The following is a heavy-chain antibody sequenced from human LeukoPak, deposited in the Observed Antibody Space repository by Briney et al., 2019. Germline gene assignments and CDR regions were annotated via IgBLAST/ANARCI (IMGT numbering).Heavy chain of an antibody. V-gene: IGHV1-2*02. CDR3: ARVSYCTNGVCLYYYYYGMDV. Sequence: ASVKVSCKASGYTFTGYYMHWVRQAPGQGLEWMGWINPNSGGTNYAQKFQGRVTMTRDTSISTAYMELSGLRSDDTAVYYCARVSYCTNGVCLYYYYYGMDVWGQGTTVTVSS. J-gene: IGHJ6*02. CDR1: GYTFTGYY. CDR2: INPNSGGT. D-gene: IGHD2-8*01.